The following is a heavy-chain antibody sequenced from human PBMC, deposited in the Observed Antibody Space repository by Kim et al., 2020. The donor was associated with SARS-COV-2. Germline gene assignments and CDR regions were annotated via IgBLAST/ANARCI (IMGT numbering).Heavy chain of an antibody. CDR3: ARGDYYYGSGSKGPEAYYGMDV. Sequence: GGSLRLSCAASGFTFSSYEMNWVRQAPGKGLEWVSYISSSGSTIYYADSVKGRFTISRDNAKNSLYLQMNSLRAEDTAVYYCARGDYYYGSGSKGPEAYYGMDVCGQGTTVTVSS. D-gene: IGHD3-10*01. V-gene: IGHV3-48*03. CDR2: ISSSGSTI. CDR1: GFTFSSYE. J-gene: IGHJ6*02.